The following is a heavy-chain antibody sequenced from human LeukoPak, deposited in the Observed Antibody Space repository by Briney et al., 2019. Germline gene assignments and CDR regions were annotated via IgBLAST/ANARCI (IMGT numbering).Heavy chain of an antibody. CDR1: GDSISGGTYY. D-gene: IGHD6-6*01. CDR3: ARGFEYSTSSRLGYYYFYMDV. V-gene: IGHV4-61*02. Sequence: SQTLSLTCTVSGDSISGGTYYWSWIRQPAGKGLEWIGRIDASGNPNYNPSLRSRLTMSVDTSKNQFSLNLRFVTAADTAVFYCARGFEYSTSSRLGYYYFYMDVWGIGTTVTVSS. J-gene: IGHJ6*03. CDR2: IDASGNP.